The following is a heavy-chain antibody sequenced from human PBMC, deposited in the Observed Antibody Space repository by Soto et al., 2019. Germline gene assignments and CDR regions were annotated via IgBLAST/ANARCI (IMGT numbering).Heavy chain of an antibody. Sequence: ASVKVSCKASGYTFTGYYMHWVRQAPGQGLEWMGWINPNSGGTNYAQKFQGWVTMTRDTSISTTYMELSRLRSDDTAVYYCARSGSSSSWYLYSGYYFDYWGQGTLVTAPQ. CDR1: GYTFTGYY. D-gene: IGHD6-13*01. CDR3: ARSGSSSSWYLYSGYYFDY. V-gene: IGHV1-2*04. J-gene: IGHJ4*02. CDR2: INPNSGGT.